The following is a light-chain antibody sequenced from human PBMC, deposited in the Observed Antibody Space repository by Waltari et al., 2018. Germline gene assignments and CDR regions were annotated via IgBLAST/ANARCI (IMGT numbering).Light chain of an antibody. Sequence: IVLTQSPATLSLSPGERATPSCRASQSLSSYLPWYQQKPGQPPRLVIYDKSHRAAGIPPRFSGSGSGTDFTLTISSLEPEDSALYYCQQRSDWPLTFGGGTEVEI. V-gene: IGKV3-11*01. CDR2: DKS. CDR3: QQRSDWPLT. CDR1: QSLSSY. J-gene: IGKJ4*01.